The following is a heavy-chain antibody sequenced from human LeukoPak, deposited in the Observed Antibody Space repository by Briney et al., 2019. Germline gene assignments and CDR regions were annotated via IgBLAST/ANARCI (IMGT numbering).Heavy chain of an antibody. J-gene: IGHJ4*02. V-gene: IGHV1-2*02. Sequence: ASVKVCCKASGYAFSVNYIHWKWQAPGQGLEWLGWINPNSGGTKYAQKFQGRVTMTRDTSITTAYMDLSSLGSDDTAVFYCVRKWATRRTSEFDYWGQGTPVTVSS. CDR3: VRKWATRRTSEFDY. CDR2: INPNSGGT. CDR1: GYAFSVNY. D-gene: IGHD2-15*01.